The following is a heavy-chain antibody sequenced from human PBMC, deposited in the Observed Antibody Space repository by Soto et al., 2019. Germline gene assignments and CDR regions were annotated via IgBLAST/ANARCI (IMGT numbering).Heavy chain of an antibody. Sequence: GGSLRLSCAASGFTFSSYWMHWVRQAPGKGLVWVSRINSDESSTYYADSVKGRFTISRDNAKKTLYLQMNSLRAEDTAVYYCVRLKPGTAAFDYWGQGTLVTVSS. V-gene: IGHV3-74*01. D-gene: IGHD1-1*01. CDR3: VRLKPGTAAFDY. CDR2: INSDESST. CDR1: GFTFSSYW. J-gene: IGHJ4*02.